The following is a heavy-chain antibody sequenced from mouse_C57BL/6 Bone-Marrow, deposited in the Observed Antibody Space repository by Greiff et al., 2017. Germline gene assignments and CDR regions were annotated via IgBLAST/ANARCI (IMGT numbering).Heavy chain of an antibody. CDR3: TPVIYDGYYVRSYWYFDV. CDR2: IDPENGDT. J-gene: IGHJ1*03. V-gene: IGHV14-4*01. D-gene: IGHD2-3*01. Sequence: VHVKQSGAELVRPGASVKLSCTASGFNIKDDYMHWVKQRPEQGLEWIGWIDPENGDTEYASKFQGKATITADPSSNTAYLQLSSLTSEDTAVYYCTPVIYDGYYVRSYWYFDVWGTGTTVTVSS. CDR1: GFNIKDDY.